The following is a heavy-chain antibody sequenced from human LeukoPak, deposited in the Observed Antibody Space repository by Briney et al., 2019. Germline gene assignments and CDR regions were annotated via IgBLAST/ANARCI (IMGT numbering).Heavy chain of an antibody. J-gene: IGHJ6*03. CDR2: ISGSGGST. V-gene: IGHV3-23*01. Sequence: GGSLRLSCAASGFTFSSYAMSWVRQAPGKGLEWVSAISGSGGSTYYADSLKGRFTISRDNSKNTLFLQMSSLRAEDTAIYYCVQNRRWAYWYMDVWGKGTTVTVSS. CDR1: GFTFSSYA. D-gene: IGHD2-15*01. CDR3: VQNRRWAYWYMDV.